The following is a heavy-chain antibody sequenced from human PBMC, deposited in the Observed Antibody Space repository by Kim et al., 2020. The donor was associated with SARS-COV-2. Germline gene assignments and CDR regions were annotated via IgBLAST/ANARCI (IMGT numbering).Heavy chain of an antibody. J-gene: IGHJ2*01. Sequence: GGSLRLSCAGSGFTFSNYWMAWVRQAPGKGLEWVAHIKQDGSETYYVDSVKGRFTISGDNAKNSLYLQMNSLRAEDTALYNCARGWMYPDLWGRGTLVTVSS. V-gene: IGHV3-7*03. D-gene: IGHD6-19*01. CDR1: GFTFSNYW. CDR3: ARGWMYPDL. CDR2: IKQDGSET.